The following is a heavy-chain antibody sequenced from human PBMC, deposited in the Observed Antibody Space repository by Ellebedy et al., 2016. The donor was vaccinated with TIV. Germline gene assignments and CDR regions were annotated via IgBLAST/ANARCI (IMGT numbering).Heavy chain of an antibody. D-gene: IGHD5-18*01. CDR1: GFTFSSYS. CDR3: AKGGTAIYYYYYYMDV. Sequence: GGSLRLXXAASGFTFSSYSMNWVRQAPGKGLEWVSSISSSSSYIYYADSVKGRFTISRDNAKNSLYLQMNSLRAEDTAVYYCAKGGTAIYYYYYYMDVWGKGTTVTVSS. J-gene: IGHJ6*03. CDR2: ISSSSSYI. V-gene: IGHV3-21*01.